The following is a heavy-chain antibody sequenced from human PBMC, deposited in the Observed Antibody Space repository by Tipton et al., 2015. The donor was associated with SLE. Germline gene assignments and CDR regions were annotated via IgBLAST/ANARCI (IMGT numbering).Heavy chain of an antibody. J-gene: IGHJ3*02. D-gene: IGHD6-19*01. V-gene: IGHV4-34*01. Sequence: TLSLTCAVYGGSFSGYYWNWIRQPPGKGLEWIGSIYYSGSTYYNPSLKSRVTISVDTSKNQFSLKLSSVTAADTAAYYCASGLGSGHVDIWGQGTMVTVSS. CDR1: GGSFSGYY. CDR3: ASGLGSGHVDI. CDR2: IYYSGST.